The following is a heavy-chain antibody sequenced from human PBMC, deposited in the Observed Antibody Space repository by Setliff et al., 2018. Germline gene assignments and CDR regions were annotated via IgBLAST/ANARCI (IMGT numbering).Heavy chain of an antibody. D-gene: IGHD3-3*01. Sequence: ASVKVSCKASGGTFSSYDISWVRQAPGQGLEWMRRIIPIYGTANYAQKFQGRVTITTDKSTSTAYMELNRLRSEDTAVYYCAISPIFGVVCPTPDAFDIWGQGTMVTVSS. CDR1: GGTFSSYD. V-gene: IGHV1-69*05. CDR3: AISPIFGVVCPTPDAFDI. J-gene: IGHJ3*02. CDR2: IIPIYGTA.